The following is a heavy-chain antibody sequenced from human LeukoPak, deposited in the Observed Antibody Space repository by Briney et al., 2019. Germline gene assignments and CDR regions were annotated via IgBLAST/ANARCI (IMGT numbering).Heavy chain of an antibody. J-gene: IGHJ4*02. Sequence: ASVKVSCKASGYTFTSHFMHWVRQAPGQGLEWMGIINPRGGSTSYTQKFQGRVTMTRDTSTSTVYMELSSLRSEDTAVYYCARALEVDGGSDYWGQGTLVTVSS. CDR2: INPRGGST. D-gene: IGHD3-16*01. V-gene: IGHV1-46*01. CDR3: ARALEVDGGSDY. CDR1: GYTFTSHF.